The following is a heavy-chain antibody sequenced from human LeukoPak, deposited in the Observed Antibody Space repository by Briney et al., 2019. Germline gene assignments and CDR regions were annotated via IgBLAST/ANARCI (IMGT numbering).Heavy chain of an antibody. Sequence: GASVKVSCKASGYTFTSYGISWVQQAPGQGLEWMGWISAYNGNTNYAQKLQGRVTMTTDTSTSTAYMELRSLRSDDTAVYYCARGRENLDYYYYGMDVWGQGTTVTVSS. J-gene: IGHJ6*02. CDR1: GYTFTSYG. D-gene: IGHD1-26*01. V-gene: IGHV1-18*01. CDR3: ARGRENLDYYYYGMDV. CDR2: ISAYNGNT.